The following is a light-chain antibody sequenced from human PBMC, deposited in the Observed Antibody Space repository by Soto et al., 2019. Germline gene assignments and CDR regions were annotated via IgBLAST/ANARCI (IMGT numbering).Light chain of an antibody. V-gene: IGLV2-11*01. CDR2: DVT. CDR1: SSDVGGYNY. J-gene: IGLJ2*01. Sequence: QSVLTQPRSVSGSPGQSVTISCTGTSSDVGGYNYVSWYQHHPGTAPKVMIYDVTKRPSGVPDRFSGSKSGNTASLTISGLQAEDEADYYCSSYTDTGTHVVFGGGTKLTVL. CDR3: SSYTDTGTHVV.